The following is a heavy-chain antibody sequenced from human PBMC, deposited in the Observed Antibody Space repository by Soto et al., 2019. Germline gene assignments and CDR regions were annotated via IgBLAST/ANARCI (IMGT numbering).Heavy chain of an antibody. D-gene: IGHD3-22*01. CDR2: INPNSGGT. CDR1: GYTFTGYY. Sequence: ASVKVSCKASGYTFTGYYMHWVRQAPGQGLEWMGWINPNSGGTNYAQKFQGWVTMTRDTSISTAYMELRRLRSDDTAVYYCARDYDDSSGYGDVWGQGTTVTVSS. CDR3: ARDYDDSSGYGDV. J-gene: IGHJ6*02. V-gene: IGHV1-2*04.